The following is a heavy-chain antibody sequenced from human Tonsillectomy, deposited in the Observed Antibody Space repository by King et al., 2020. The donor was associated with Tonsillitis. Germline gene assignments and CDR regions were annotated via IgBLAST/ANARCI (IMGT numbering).Heavy chain of an antibody. V-gene: IGHV4-59*08. J-gene: IGHJ3*02. D-gene: IGHD1-26*01. CDR3: ASSSGSYGPGGDVFDI. Sequence: VQLQESGPGLVKPSETLSLTCTVSGGSISSYYWSWIRQPPGKGLEWIGYIYYSGSTNYNPSLKSRITISVDTSKNQFSLKLNSVTAADTAVYYCASSSGSYGPGGDVFDIWVQGTMVTVSS. CDR1: GGSISSYY. CDR2: IYYSGST.